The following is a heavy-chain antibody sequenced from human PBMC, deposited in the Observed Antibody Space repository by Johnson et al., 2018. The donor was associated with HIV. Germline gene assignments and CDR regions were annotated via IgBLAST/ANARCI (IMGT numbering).Heavy chain of an antibody. CDR2: ISHDESNK. D-gene: IGHD6-6*01. CDR1: GFTFNSYG. Sequence: QVQLVESGGGVVQPGRSLRLSCAASGFTFNSYGMHWVRQAPGEGLEWVAVISHDESNKYYADSVKGRFTISRDNSKNTLFLQMNSLRAEDTALYYCARVGIAARFGAFDIWGQGTMVTVSS. V-gene: IGHV3-30*03. J-gene: IGHJ3*02. CDR3: ARVGIAARFGAFDI.